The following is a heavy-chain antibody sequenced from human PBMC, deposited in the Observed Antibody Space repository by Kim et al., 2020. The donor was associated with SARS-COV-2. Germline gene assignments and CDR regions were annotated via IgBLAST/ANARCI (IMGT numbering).Heavy chain of an antibody. CDR2: IWYDGSNK. V-gene: IGHV3-33*01. D-gene: IGHD6-13*01. J-gene: IGHJ4*02. CDR3: ARGARGSSSWGYYFDY. CDR1: GFTFSSYG. Sequence: GGSLRLSCAASGFTFSSYGMHWVRQAPGKGLEWVAVIWYDGSNKYYADSVKGRFTISRDNSKNTLYLQMNSLRAEDTAVYYCARGARGSSSWGYYFDYWGQGTLVTVSS.